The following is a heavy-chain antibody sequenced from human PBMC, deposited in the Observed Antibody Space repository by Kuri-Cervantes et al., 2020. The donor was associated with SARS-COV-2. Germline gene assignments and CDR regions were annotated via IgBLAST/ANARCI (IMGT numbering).Heavy chain of an antibody. Sequence: SQTLSLPCAVYCGSFSGYYWSWIRQPPGKGLEWIGEINHSGSTNYNPSLKSRVTISVDTSKNQFSLKLSSVTAADTAVYYCARGVRQRITIFGVVSRFDPWGQGTLVTVSS. D-gene: IGHD3-3*01. CDR2: INHSGST. V-gene: IGHV4-34*01. CDR1: CGSFSGYY. CDR3: ARGVRQRITIFGVVSRFDP. J-gene: IGHJ5*02.